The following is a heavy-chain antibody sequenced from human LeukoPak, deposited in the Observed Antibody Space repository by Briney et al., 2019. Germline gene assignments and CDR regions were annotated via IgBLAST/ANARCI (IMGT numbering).Heavy chain of an antibody. J-gene: IGHJ6*03. CDR2: IYTSGST. D-gene: IGHD1-26*01. V-gene: IGHV4-4*07. Sequence: SETLSLTXTVSGGSISSYYWSWIRQTAGKGLEWIGRIYTSGSTNYNPSLKSRVTMSVDTSKNQFSLKLSSVTAADTAVYYCARDRSGSYYYYYYMDVWGKGTTVTVSS. CDR3: ARDRSGSYYYYYYMDV. CDR1: GGSISSYY.